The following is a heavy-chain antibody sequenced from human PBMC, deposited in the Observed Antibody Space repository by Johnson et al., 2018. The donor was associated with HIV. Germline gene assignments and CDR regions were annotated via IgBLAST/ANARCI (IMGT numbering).Heavy chain of an antibody. V-gene: IGHV3-13*01. CDR2: IGTAGDT. CDR3: AREARMRDAFDI. D-gene: IGHD1-14*01. CDR1: GFTFSSYD. J-gene: IGHJ3*02. Sequence: VQLVESGGGLVQPGGSLRLSCAASGFTFSSYDMHWVRQATGKGLEWVSAIGTAGDTYYPGSVKGRFTISRENAKNSLYLQMNSLRAGDTAVYYCAREARMRDAFDIWGQWTMVTVSS.